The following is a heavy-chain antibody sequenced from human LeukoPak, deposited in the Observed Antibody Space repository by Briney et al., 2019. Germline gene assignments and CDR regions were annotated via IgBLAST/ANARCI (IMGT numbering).Heavy chain of an antibody. CDR2: IWYDGSNK. CDR3: ARAPLRTISTDY. CDR1: GFTFSSYG. J-gene: IGHJ4*02. V-gene: IGHV3-33*01. Sequence: GGSLRLSCAASGFTFSSYGMHWVRQAPGKGLGWVAVIWYDGSNKYYADSVKGRFTISRDNSKNTLYLQMNSLRAEDTAVYYCARAPLRTISTDYWGQGTLVTVSS. D-gene: IGHD2-2*01.